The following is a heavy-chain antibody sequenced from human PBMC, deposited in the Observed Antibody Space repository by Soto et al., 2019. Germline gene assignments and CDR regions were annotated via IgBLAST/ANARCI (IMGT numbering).Heavy chain of an antibody. CDR2: ISYDGSNK. Sequence: ILSYRASGCTFRSYAMRWVRQAPGKGLEWVAVISYDGSNKYYADSVKGRFTISRDNSKNTLYLQMNSLRAEDTAVYYCARDGRDSNYGFDWFDPWGQGTLVTVSS. V-gene: IGHV3-30-3*01. CDR1: GCTFRSYA. CDR3: ARDGRDSNYGFDWFDP. J-gene: IGHJ5*02. D-gene: IGHD4-4*01.